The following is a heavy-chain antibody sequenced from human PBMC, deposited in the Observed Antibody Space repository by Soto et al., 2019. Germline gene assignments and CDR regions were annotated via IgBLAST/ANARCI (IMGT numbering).Heavy chain of an antibody. CDR3: ATMGTPATGLYYFDN. V-gene: IGHV4-30-4*01. CDR2: MSYSGIT. J-gene: IGHJ4*02. D-gene: IGHD1-7*01. CDR1: GVSISSGSYY. Sequence: SETLSLTCTVSGVSISSGSYYWSWIRQPPGKGLEWIGFMSYSGITSYNASLKSRITMSVDTSKSQFSLSLSFVTAADTAVYYCATMGTPATGLYYFDNWGQGTLVTVSS.